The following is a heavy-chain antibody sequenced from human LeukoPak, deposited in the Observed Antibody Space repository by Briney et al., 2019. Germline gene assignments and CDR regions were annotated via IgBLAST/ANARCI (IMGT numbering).Heavy chain of an antibody. V-gene: IGHV3-23*01. CDR3: AKGNDYYYYYYYMDV. J-gene: IGHJ6*03. CDR2: ISGSGGST. CDR1: GFAFSSYS. D-gene: IGHD4-11*01. Sequence: PGGSLRLSCAASGFAFSSYSMNWVRQAPGKGLEWVSAISGSGGSTYYADSVKGRFTISRDNSKNTLYLQMNSLRAEDTAVYYCAKGNDYYYYYYYMDVWGKGTTVTVSS.